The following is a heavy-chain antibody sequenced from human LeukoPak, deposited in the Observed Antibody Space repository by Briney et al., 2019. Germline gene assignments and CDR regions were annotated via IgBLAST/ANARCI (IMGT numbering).Heavy chain of an antibody. D-gene: IGHD6-13*01. CDR1: GGSISSYY. Sequence: SSETMSLTCTVSGGSISSYYWSWIRQPPGKGLEWIGYIFDSGRADYNPSLRSGVTISMAASLNQFFLDLTSVTAADTAVYYCARDGLQQFGRHYFDYWGQGTLVTVSS. CDR2: IFDSGRA. CDR3: ARDGLQQFGRHYFDY. V-gene: IGHV4-59*01. J-gene: IGHJ4*02.